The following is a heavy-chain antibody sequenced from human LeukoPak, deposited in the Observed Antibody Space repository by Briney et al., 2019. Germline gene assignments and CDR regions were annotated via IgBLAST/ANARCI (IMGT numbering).Heavy chain of an antibody. D-gene: IGHD6-13*01. J-gene: IGHJ4*02. CDR2: ISSSGSTI. V-gene: IGHV3-48*03. CDR3: ARISSMWEQQLPDY. Sequence: PGGSLRLSCAASGFTFSSYEMNWVRQAPGKGLEWVSYISSSGSTIYYADSVKGRFTISRDNAKNSLYLQMNGLRAEDTAVYYCARISSMWEQQLPDYWGQGTLVTVSS. CDR1: GFTFSSYE.